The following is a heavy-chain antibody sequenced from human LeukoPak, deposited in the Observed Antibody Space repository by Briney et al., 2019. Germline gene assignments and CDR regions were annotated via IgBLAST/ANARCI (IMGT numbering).Heavy chain of an antibody. CDR3: ARGRKYYYGSGSFSNWFDP. J-gene: IGHJ5*02. V-gene: IGHV4-34*01. CDR2: INHSGST. Sequence: SETLSLTCAVYGGSLSAYYWSWIRQPPGKGLEWIGEINHSGSTNYNPSLKSRVTISVDTSKNQFSLKLSSVTAADTAVYYCARGRKYYYGSGSFSNWFDPWGQGTLVTVSS. CDR1: GGSLSAYY. D-gene: IGHD3-10*01.